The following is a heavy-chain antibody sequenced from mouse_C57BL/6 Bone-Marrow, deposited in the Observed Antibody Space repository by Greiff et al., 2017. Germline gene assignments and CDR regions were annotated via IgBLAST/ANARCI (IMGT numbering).Heavy chain of an antibody. CDR1: GYSITSGYY. Sequence: EVQLQESGPGLVKPSQSLSLTCSVTGYSITSGYYWNWIRQFPGNKLEWMGYRSYDGSNNYNPSLKNRISITRDTSKNQFFLKLNSVTTEDTATYDCARRDDGYYFYFDYWGQGTTLTVSS. V-gene: IGHV3-6*01. J-gene: IGHJ2*01. CDR2: RSYDGSN. D-gene: IGHD2-3*01. CDR3: ARRDDGYYFYFDY.